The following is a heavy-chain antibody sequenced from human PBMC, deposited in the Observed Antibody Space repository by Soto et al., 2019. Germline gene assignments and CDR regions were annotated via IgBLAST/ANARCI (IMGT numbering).Heavy chain of an antibody. V-gene: IGHV3-15*01. CDR3: TTYATQTFCDGGPCYSVQPKIHDS. CDR2: IKSKSFGGTT. D-gene: IGHD2-15*01. J-gene: IGHJ4*02. CDR1: GFSFSNVW. Sequence: EVQLVESGGGLVKPGGSRTLSCAASGFSFSNVWMSWVRQAPGKGLEWVGHIKSKSFGGTTDYTAPVKGRFTISRYDSKYTLFLHMNSLRTEDTGVYFCTTYATQTFCDGGPCYSVQPKIHDSWGQGILVTVSS.